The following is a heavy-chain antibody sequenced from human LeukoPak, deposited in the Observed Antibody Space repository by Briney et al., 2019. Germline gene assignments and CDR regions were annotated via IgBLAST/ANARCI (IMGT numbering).Heavy chain of an antibody. CDR3: ATRYFDL. J-gene: IGHJ2*01. Sequence: GGSLRLSRAASGFTFSNYWMNWVRQAPGKGLEWVANVKQDGSEKYYVASVKGRFTISRDNAKNSLYLQMNSLRAEDTAVYYCATRYFDLWGRGTLVTVSS. CDR2: VKQDGSEK. V-gene: IGHV3-7*01. CDR1: GFTFSNYW.